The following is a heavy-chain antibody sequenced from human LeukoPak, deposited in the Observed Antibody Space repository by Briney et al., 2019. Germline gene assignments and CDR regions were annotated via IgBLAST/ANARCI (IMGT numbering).Heavy chain of an antibody. CDR3: ARVGYSSSGNYYNDRGAFDY. J-gene: IGHJ4*02. D-gene: IGHD3-10*01. V-gene: IGHV4-59*01. CDR2: IYYSGST. Sequence: SETLSPTCTVSGGSISSYYWSWIRQPPGKGLEWIGYIYYSGSTNYNPSLKSRVTISVDTSKNQFSLKLSSVTAADTAVYYCARVGYSSSGNYYNDRGAFDYWGQGTLVTVSS. CDR1: GGSISSYY.